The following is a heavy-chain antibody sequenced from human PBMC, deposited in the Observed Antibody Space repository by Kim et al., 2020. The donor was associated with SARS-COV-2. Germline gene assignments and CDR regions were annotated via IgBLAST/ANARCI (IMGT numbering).Heavy chain of an antibody. D-gene: IGHD2-15*01. Sequence: ASVKVSCKASCYTFTSYGISWVRQAPGQGLEWMGWISAYNGNTNYAQKLQGRVTMTTDTSTSTAYMELRSLRSDDTAVYYCARDPNVPGEGYCSGGSCHYYYGMDVWGQGTTVTVSS. CDR2: ISAYNGNT. CDR3: ARDPNVPGEGYCSGGSCHYYYGMDV. V-gene: IGHV1-18*01. J-gene: IGHJ6*02. CDR1: CYTFTSYG.